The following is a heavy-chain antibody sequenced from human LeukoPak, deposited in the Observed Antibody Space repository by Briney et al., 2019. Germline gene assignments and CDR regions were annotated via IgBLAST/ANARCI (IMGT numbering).Heavy chain of an antibody. Sequence: GGSLRLSCAASGFTVSSNYMSWVRQAPGKGLEWVSVIYSGGSTYYADSVKGRFTISRDNSKNTLYLQMNSLRAEDTAVYYCAGDLPLYYGMDVWGQGTTVTVSS. CDR3: AGDLPLYYGMDV. CDR2: IYSGGST. J-gene: IGHJ6*02. CDR1: GFTVSSNY. V-gene: IGHV3-66*01.